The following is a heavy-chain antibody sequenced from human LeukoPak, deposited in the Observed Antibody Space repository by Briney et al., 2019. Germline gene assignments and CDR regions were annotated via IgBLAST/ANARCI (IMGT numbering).Heavy chain of an antibody. D-gene: IGHD3-3*01. CDR2: IRYDDGNTK. J-gene: IGHJ4*02. CDR3: AKSPYYDFWPFDY. Sequence: PGRSLRLSCAASGFTFSNYGMHWVRQAPGKGLEWVATIRYDDGNTKNYADSVKGRFTISRDNSQNTLYLQMNDLRAEDTAVYCCAKSPYYDFWPFDYWGQGTLVTVSS. V-gene: IGHV3-33*06. CDR1: GFTFSNYG.